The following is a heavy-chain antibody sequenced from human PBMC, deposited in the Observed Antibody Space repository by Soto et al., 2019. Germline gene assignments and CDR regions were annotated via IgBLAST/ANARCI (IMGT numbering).Heavy chain of an antibody. CDR2: MWYDGSNK. D-gene: IGHD1-7*01. J-gene: IGHJ3*02. CDR1: GFTFSSYG. Sequence: QVQLVESGGGVVQPGRSLRLSCAASGFTFSSYGMHWVRQAPGKGLEWVAVMWYDGSNKYYADSVKGRFTISRDNSKNPLHLQMNSPRAEDKAVYYCARSGSDGSTGDAFDIWGQGTMVTVSS. CDR3: ARSGSDGSTGDAFDI. V-gene: IGHV3-33*01.